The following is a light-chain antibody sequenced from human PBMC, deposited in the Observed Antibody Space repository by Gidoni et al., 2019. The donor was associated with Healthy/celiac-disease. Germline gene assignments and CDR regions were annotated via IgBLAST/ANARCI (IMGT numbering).Light chain of an antibody. CDR1: QSISSY. CDR2: AAS. J-gene: IGKJ2*01. V-gene: IGKV1-39*01. CDR3: QQSYSTPQT. Sequence: DIQMTQSPSSLSVSVGDRVTITCRASQSISSYLIWYQQKPGKAPKLLIYAASSLQSGVPSRFSGSGSGTDFTLTISSLQPEDFATYYCQQSYSTPQTFGQGTKLEIK.